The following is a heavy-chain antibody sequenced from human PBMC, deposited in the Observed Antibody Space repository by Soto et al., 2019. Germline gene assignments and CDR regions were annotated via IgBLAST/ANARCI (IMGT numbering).Heavy chain of an antibody. CDR2: IKQDGSEI. Sequence: GGSLRLSCAASGFTISSYWMSWVRQGPGKGPEWVANIKQDGSEIYYVDSVRGRFTISRDNARNSLYLQMTSLRVEDTAVYHCAKSISAIPGDSWGQGTLVTVS. CDR3: AKSISAIPGDS. D-gene: IGHD2-2*01. CDR1: GFTISSYW. J-gene: IGHJ4*02. V-gene: IGHV3-7*05.